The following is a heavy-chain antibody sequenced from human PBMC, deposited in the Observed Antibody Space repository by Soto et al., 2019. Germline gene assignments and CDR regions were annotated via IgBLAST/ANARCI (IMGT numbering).Heavy chain of an antibody. CDR2: ISSSSSYI. J-gene: IGHJ4*02. Sequence: RLSCAASGFTFSSYSMNWVRQAPGKGLEWVSSISSSSSYIYYADSVKGRFTISRDNAKNSLYLQMNSLRAEDTAVYYCARSYGETYYYDSSGYLFDYWGQGTLVTVS. V-gene: IGHV3-21*01. D-gene: IGHD3-22*01. CDR1: GFTFSSYS. CDR3: ARSYGETYYYDSSGYLFDY.